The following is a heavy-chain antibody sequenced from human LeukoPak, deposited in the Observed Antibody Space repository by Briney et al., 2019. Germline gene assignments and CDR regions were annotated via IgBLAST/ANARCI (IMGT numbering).Heavy chain of an antibody. CDR1: GFNFANHA. CDR2: ISGGGDIT. J-gene: IGHJ4*02. V-gene: IGHV3-23*01. D-gene: IGHD2-21*02. CDR3: VREDTPATANY. Sequence: GGALRLSCAASGFNFANHAMSWVRQTAGEGLEWVSAISGGGDITYYADSVRGRFTISRDNSKDTLFLQMHSLRPGDTAVYYCVREDTPATANYWGQGTLVTISS.